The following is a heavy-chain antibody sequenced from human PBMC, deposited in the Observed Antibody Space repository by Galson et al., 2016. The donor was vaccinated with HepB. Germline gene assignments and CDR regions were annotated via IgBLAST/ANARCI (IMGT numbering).Heavy chain of an antibody. V-gene: IGHV4-39*01. J-gene: IGHJ6*04. D-gene: IGHD1-1*01. CDR2: ISYTGNT. CDR3: VKRKGILEPQYMDV. CDR1: GGSIISGSYY. Sequence: ETLSLTCSVSGGSIISGSYYWGWVRQPPGKGLEWIGTISYTGNTYYNPSLKSRVTISVDTPRDQFSLELRSVSVADTADYYCVKRKGILEPQYMDVWGKGTTVTVSS.